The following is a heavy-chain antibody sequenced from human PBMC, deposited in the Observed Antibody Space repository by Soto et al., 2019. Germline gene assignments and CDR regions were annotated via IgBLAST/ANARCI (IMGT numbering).Heavy chain of an antibody. V-gene: IGHV1-8*01. D-gene: IGHD6-19*01. Sequence: QVQLVQSGAEVKKPGASVKVSCKASGYTFTSYDINWVRQATGHGLEWMGWMNPNSGNTGYAQKFQGRVTMTRNTSISTAYMELSSLRSEDTAVYYCAREGKWLSRYYYYYMDVWGKGTTVTVSS. CDR2: MNPNSGNT. CDR3: AREGKWLSRYYYYYMDV. CDR1: GYTFTSYD. J-gene: IGHJ6*03.